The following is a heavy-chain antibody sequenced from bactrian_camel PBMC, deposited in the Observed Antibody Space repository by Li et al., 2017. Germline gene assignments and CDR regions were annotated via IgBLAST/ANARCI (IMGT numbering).Heavy chain of an antibody. J-gene: IGHJ4*01. D-gene: IGHD3*01. CDR1: GSVFNVEY. CDR3: GRGLEYEYIE. Sequence: DVQLVESGGGLVRPGESLALSCTTSGSVFNVEYMSWVRQAPGKGLEWVSAIDQGSQRTYYADSVKGRITIPRDNGKSTVYLELNNLTTEDTAMYYCGRGLEYEYIEWGQGTQVTVS. CDR2: IDQGSQRT. V-gene: IGHV3S40*01.